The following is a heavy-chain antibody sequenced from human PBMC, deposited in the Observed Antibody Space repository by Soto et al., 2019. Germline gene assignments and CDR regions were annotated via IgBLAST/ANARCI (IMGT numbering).Heavy chain of an antibody. D-gene: IGHD6-6*01. CDR2: IYPGDSDT. V-gene: IGHV5-51*01. CDR1: GYSFSSYW. J-gene: IGHJ6*02. CDR3: ARTLDTLEYSGMDV. Sequence: GESLKISCKGSGYSFSSYWIGWVRQMPGKGLEWMGIIYPGDSDTRYSPSFQGQGTMSTDKSISIAYLQCSSLNASDTAIYSCARTLDTLEYSGMDVWGQGTTVTVSS.